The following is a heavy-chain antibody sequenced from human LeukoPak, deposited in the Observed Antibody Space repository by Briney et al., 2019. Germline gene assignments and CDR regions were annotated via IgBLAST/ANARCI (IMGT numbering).Heavy chain of an antibody. V-gene: IGHV1-69*13. CDR3: ARDRTCSGGSCAIWGSLDY. D-gene: IGHD2-15*01. CDR1: GGTFSSYA. CDR2: IIPIFGTA. J-gene: IGHJ4*02. Sequence: ASVKVSCKASGGTFSSYAISWVRQAPGQGLEWMGGIIPIFGTANYAQKFQGRVTITADESTSTAYMELSSLRSEDTAVYYCARDRTCSGGSCAIWGSLDYWGQGTLVTVSS.